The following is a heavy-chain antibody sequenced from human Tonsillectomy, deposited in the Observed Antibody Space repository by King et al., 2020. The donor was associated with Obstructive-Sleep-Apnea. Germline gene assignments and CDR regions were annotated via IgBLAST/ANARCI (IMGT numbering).Heavy chain of an antibody. D-gene: IGHD3-10*01. Sequence: VQLVESGGGVVQPGKSLRLSCAASGFTFSSYAMHWVRQAPGKGLEWVAIISYDGTITYYADSVKGRFTISRDNSKNTMYLQMNSLGPEDTAVYYCARDPVGGGFDPWGQGSLVTVS. V-gene: IGHV3-30-3*01. CDR2: ISYDGTIT. CDR3: ARDPVGGGFDP. J-gene: IGHJ5*02. CDR1: GFTFSSYA.